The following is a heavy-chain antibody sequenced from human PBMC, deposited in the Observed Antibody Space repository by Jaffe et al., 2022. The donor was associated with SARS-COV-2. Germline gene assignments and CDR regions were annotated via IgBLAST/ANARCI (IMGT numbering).Heavy chain of an antibody. Sequence: QVQLQESGPGLVKPSQTLSLTCAVSGASINSGGYYWSWIRQPAGKGLEWIGRVFSSGNIDYNPSLKSRVTISVDTSNNQFSLKLTSVAAADTAVYYCTREGDYSNYMDYWGQGILVTVSS. CDR2: VFSSGNI. CDR1: GASINSGGYY. D-gene: IGHD4-4*01. V-gene: IGHV4-61*02. J-gene: IGHJ4*02. CDR3: TREGDYSNYMDY.